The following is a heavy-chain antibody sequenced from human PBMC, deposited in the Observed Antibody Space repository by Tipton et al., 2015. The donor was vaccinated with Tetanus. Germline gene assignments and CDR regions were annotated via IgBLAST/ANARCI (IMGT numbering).Heavy chain of an antibody. CDR3: ARKIDSVTTPLLFAP. J-gene: IGHJ5*02. Sequence: SLRLSCAASGFTVSSNYMSWVRQAPGKGLEWVAGIKPDGSEKYYSDPVKGRFTISRDNAKDTLYLQMNGLRAEDTAVYYCARKIDSVTTPLLFAPWGQGTLVTVSS. CDR2: IKPDGSEK. CDR1: GFTVSSNY. V-gene: IGHV3-7*01. D-gene: IGHD4-17*01.